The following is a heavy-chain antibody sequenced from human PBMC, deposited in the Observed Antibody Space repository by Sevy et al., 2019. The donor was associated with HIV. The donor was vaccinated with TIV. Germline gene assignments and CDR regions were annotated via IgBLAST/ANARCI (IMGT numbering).Heavy chain of an antibody. CDR2: ISYDGSNK. V-gene: IGHV3-30-3*01. D-gene: IGHD5-12*01. J-gene: IGHJ4*02. CDR3: AREMATIPYYFDY. CDR1: GFTFSSYA. Sequence: GGSLRLSCAASGFTFSSYAMHWVRQAPGKGLEWVAVISYDGSNKYYADSVKGRFTISRDNSKNTRYRQMNSLRAEDTAVYYCAREMATIPYYFDYWGQGTLVTVSS.